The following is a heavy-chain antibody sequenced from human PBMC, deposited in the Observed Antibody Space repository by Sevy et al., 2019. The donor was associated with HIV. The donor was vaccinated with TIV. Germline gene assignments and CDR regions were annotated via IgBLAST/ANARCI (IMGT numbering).Heavy chain of an antibody. Sequence: GGSLRPSCSASGFSFDNYVMNWFRQAPGKGLEWVGFIRSKLYGGTTEYAASVKGRFTISRDDSKSIAYLQMNSLKTEDSGVYYCSRDRYGSQSYAADHWGQGTLVTVSS. CDR3: SRDRYGSQSYAADH. V-gene: IGHV3-49*03. CDR2: IRSKLYGGTT. D-gene: IGHD3-10*01. CDR1: GFSFDNYV. J-gene: IGHJ5*02.